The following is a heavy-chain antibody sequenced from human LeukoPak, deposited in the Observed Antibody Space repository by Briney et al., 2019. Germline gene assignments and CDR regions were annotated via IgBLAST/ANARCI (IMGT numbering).Heavy chain of an antibody. J-gene: IGHJ4*02. CDR2: ISAGGDFV. CDR3: ARDIRAVGITLYFDY. D-gene: IGHD3-22*01. Sequence: GGSLRLSCAASGFPFSTHSLNWVPQGPGKGREWVSSISAGGDFVYYGDSVKGRFTMSRDNAKNSLYLQMNSLRAEDTAMYYCARDIRAVGITLYFDYWGQGILVTVTS. V-gene: IGHV3-21*04. CDR1: GFPFSTHS.